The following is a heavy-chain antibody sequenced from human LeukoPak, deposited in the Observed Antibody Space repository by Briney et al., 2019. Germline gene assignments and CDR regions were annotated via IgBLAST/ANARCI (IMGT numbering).Heavy chain of an antibody. J-gene: IGHJ4*02. CDR2: ISSSGSTI. Sequence: GGPLRLSCAASGFTFSDYYMSWIRQAPGKGLEWVSYISSSGSTIYYADSVKGRFTISRDNAKNSLYLQMNSLRAEDTAVYYCARYYYDSSGWYYFDYWGQGTLVTVSS. CDR3: ARYYYDSSGWYYFDY. V-gene: IGHV3-11*01. CDR1: GFTFSDYY. D-gene: IGHD3-22*01.